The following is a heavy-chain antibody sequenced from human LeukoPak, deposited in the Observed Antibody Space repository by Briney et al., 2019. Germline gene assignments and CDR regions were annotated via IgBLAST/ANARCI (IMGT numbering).Heavy chain of an antibody. D-gene: IGHD5-12*01. J-gene: IGHJ4*02. CDR3: ARGRHPGPTWISEY. CDR1: EYTFTSYD. Sequence: AASVTVSCKASEYTFTSYDINWVRQATGQGLEWMGWMNPNSGNTGYAQKFQGRVTMTRNTSISTAYMELSSLTFEDTAVYYCARGRHPGPTWISEYWGQGTLVTVSS. CDR2: MNPNSGNT. V-gene: IGHV1-8*01.